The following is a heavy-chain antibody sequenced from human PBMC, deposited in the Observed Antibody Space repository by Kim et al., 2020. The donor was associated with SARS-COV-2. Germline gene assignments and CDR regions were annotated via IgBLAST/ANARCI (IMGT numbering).Heavy chain of an antibody. D-gene: IGHD7-27*01. CDR3: AKDLNWGSGY. V-gene: IGHV3-23*01. CDR1: GFSFNTNH. CDR2: ISKGSDHT. J-gene: IGHJ4*02. Sequence: GGSLRLSCTASGFSFNTNHMAWVRQAPGRGLEWVSTISKGSDHTYYADSVRGRFTISRDNSKDTLYLQMNSLRAEATAGYYCAKDLNWGSGYWGQGTLVT.